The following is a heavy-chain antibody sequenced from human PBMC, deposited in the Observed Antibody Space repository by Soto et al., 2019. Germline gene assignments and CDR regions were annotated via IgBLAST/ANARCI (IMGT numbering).Heavy chain of an antibody. CDR1: GGSISSGGYY. Sequence: QVQLQESGPGLVKPSQTLSLTCTVSGGSISSGGYYWSWIRQHPGKGLEWIGYIYYSGSTYYNPSLKSRVTTTVDTSKNRFSRKLRSVTAADTAVYYCARDKIVVVPASIRAGLDVWGKGTTVTVSS. D-gene: IGHD2-2*02. CDR2: IYYSGST. CDR3: ARDKIVVVPASIRAGLDV. J-gene: IGHJ6*04. V-gene: IGHV4-31*03.